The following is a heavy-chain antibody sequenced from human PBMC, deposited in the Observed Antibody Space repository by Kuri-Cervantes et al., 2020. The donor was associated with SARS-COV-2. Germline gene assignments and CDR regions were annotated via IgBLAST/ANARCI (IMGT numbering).Heavy chain of an antibody. V-gene: IGHV1-2*02. Sequence: ASVNDSSKASVYTFTGYYMYWVRQPPGQGLEWMGSINPNSVGTNYAQKFQVMVTMTRDMSIITAYMELSRQRSRDTAVYYCARVCYYVPLDYWGQGTLVTVSS. CDR3: ARVCYYVPLDY. D-gene: IGHD1-26*01. CDR2: INPNSVGT. CDR1: VYTFTGYY. J-gene: IGHJ4*02.